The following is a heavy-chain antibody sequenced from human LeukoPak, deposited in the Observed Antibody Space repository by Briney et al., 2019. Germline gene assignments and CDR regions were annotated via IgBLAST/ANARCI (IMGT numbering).Heavy chain of an antibody. V-gene: IGHV4-59*01. CDR1: GGSIHWYY. CDR2: IYYSGST. D-gene: IGHD5-18*01. CDR3: VRHGYTYGSIDY. Sequence: KPSETLSLTCTVSGGSIHWYYRGWIRQPPGKGLEWIGYIYYSGSTNYNPSLKSRVTISVDTSKNQFSLKLSSVTAADTAVYYCVRHGYTYGSIDYWGQGTLVTVSS. J-gene: IGHJ4*02.